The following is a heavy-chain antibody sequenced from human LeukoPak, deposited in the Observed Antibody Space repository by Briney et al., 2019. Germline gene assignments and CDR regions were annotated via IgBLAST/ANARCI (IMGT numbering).Heavy chain of an antibody. CDR3: AREWIQLWADAFDI. V-gene: IGHV1-2*02. Sequence: ASVKVSFKASGYTFTGYYMHWVRQAPGQGLEWMGWINPNSGGTNYAQKFQGRVTMTRDTSISTAYMELSRLRSDDTAVYYCAREWIQLWADAFDIWGQGTMVTVSS. CDR1: GYTFTGYY. D-gene: IGHD5-18*01. CDR2: INPNSGGT. J-gene: IGHJ3*02.